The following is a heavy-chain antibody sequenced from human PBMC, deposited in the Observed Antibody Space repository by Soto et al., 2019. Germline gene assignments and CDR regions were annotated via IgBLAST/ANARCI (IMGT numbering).Heavy chain of an antibody. CDR1: GGSISSSNW. CDR3: ARTYCTTTACQAHGIDV. CDR2: IYHSGST. D-gene: IGHD4-4*01. Sequence: SSETLSLTCAVSGGSISSSNWWSWVRQPPGKGLEWIGEIYHSGSTNYNPSLKSRVTISVDKSKNQFSLKLSSVTAADTAVYFCARTYCTTTACQAHGIDVWGQGTTVTSP. J-gene: IGHJ6*02. V-gene: IGHV4-4*02.